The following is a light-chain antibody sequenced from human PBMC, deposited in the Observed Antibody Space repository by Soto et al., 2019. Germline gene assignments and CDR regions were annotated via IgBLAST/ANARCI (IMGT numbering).Light chain of an antibody. V-gene: IGKV2-30*02. Sequence: DVVMTQSPLSLPVTLGQPASISCRSSQSLVQGDGNTYLNWFQQRPGQSPRRLIYKVSDRNSGVPDRFSGSGASNDFTLQISRVEAEYVGIYYCKQGGHWPTFGQGTKLEIK. CDR3: KQGGHWPT. CDR1: QSLVQGDGNTY. J-gene: IGKJ2*01. CDR2: KVS.